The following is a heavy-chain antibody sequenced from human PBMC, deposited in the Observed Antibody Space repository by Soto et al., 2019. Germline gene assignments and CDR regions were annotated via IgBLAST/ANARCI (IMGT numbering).Heavy chain of an antibody. Sequence: QVQLVQSAAEVKKPGSSVRVSCKASGGTLSSYAISWVRQAPGQGLDWVGGTVPITLSTHYAQKFQGRVIITADEATNTVYMDLSSLRSEDTAVYYCAGDRSGITGKTRNIYAMDVWGQGTTVTVSS. CDR3: AGDRSGITGKTRNIYAMDV. D-gene: IGHD6-13*01. CDR1: GGTLSSYA. V-gene: IGHV1-69*01. CDR2: TVPITLST. J-gene: IGHJ6*02.